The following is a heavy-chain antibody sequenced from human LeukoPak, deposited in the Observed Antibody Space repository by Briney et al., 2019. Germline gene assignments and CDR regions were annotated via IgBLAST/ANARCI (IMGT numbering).Heavy chain of an antibody. CDR3: ARDVAGSGSL. J-gene: IGHJ4*02. D-gene: IGHD3-10*01. CDR2: INEHGSIT. Sequence: GGSLRLSCAASGCTFSSYWMHWVRQVPGKGLVWVARINEHGSITDYADSVKDRFTVSRDNAWNTLYLQMNSLRAEDTAVYYCARDVAGSGSLWGQGTLITVSS. V-gene: IGHV3-74*01. CDR1: GCTFSSYW.